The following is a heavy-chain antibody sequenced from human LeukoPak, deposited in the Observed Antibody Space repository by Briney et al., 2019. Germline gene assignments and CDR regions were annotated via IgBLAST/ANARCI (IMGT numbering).Heavy chain of an antibody. Sequence: SETLSLTCTVSGGSISSYYWSWIRQPPGKGLEWIGYIYYSGSTNYNPSLKSRVTISVDTSKNQFSLKLSSVTAADTAVYYCARHMAEDSSGYYFLGYYYYGMDVWGQGTTVTVSS. CDR1: GGSISSYY. D-gene: IGHD3-22*01. J-gene: IGHJ6*02. CDR3: ARHMAEDSSGYYFLGYYYYGMDV. V-gene: IGHV4-59*08. CDR2: IYYSGST.